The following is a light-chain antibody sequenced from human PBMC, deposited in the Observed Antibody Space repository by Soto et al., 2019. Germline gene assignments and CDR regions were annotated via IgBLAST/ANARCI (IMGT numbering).Light chain of an antibody. J-gene: IGKJ1*01. CDR1: QSISSY. V-gene: IGKV1-39*01. CDR2: AAS. Sequence: DIQMTQSPSSLSASVGDRVTITCRASQSISSYLNWYHQKPGKAPKLLIYAASNLQSGVPSRFSGSASGTDFTLTISSLQPEDFATYYCQQSYSMPPTFGQGTKVEIK. CDR3: QQSYSMPPT.